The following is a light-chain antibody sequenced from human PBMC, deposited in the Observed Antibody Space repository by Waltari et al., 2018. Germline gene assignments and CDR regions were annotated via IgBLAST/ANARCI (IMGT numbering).Light chain of an antibody. Sequence: AIRITQSPSSFSASTGDRVTITCRASQGISSYLAWYQQKPGKAPKLLIYAASTLQSGVPSRFSGSGSGTDFTLTISCLQSEDFATYYCQQYYSSLTFGQGTKVEIK. CDR2: AAS. J-gene: IGKJ1*01. V-gene: IGKV1-8*01. CDR1: QGISSY. CDR3: QQYYSSLT.